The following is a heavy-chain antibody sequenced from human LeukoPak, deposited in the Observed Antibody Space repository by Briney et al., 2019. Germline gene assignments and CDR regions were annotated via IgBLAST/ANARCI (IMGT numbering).Heavy chain of an antibody. J-gene: IGHJ6*03. D-gene: IGHD6-6*01. CDR1: GFTVSSNY. V-gene: IGHV3-53*01. Sequence: GGSLRLSCAASGFTVSSNYMSWVRQAPGKGLEWVSVIYSGGSTYYADSVKGRFTISRDNSKNTLYLQMNSLRAEDTAVYYCARCIAARHPQGVDYYYYMDVWGKGTTVTVSS. CDR2: IYSGGST. CDR3: ARCIAARHPQGVDYYYYMDV.